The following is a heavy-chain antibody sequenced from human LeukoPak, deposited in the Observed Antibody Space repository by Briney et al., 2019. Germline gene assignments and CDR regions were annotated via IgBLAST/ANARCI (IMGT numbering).Heavy chain of an antibody. D-gene: IGHD2-2*01. CDR3: ATLVVPAANDY. J-gene: IGHJ4*02. CDR2: IIPIFGTA. Sequence: SVKVSCKASGGTFSSYAISWVRPAPGQGLEWMGGIIPIFGTANYAQKFQGRVTITADESTSTAYMELSSLRSEDTAVYYCATLVVPAANDYWGQGTLVTVSS. CDR1: GGTFSSYA. V-gene: IGHV1-69*01.